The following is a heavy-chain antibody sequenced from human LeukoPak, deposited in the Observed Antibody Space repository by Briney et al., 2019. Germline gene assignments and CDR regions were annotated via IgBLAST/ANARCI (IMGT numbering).Heavy chain of an antibody. CDR2: ISWNRGSI. V-gene: IGHV3-9*01. Sequence: GGSLRLSCAASGFTFYDYAMHGVRQAPGKGVEGVSGISWNRGSIDYADSVKGRFTISRDNAKNSLYLQMNSLRAEDTALYYCAKGVEMATIGGWFDPWGQGTLVTVSS. CDR3: AKGVEMATIGGWFDP. D-gene: IGHD5-24*01. J-gene: IGHJ5*02. CDR1: GFTFYDYA.